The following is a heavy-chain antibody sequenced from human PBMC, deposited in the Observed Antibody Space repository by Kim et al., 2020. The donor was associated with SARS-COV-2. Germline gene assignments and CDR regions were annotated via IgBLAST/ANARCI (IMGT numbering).Heavy chain of an antibody. CDR3: ARGPFRNDYVSGIAGGFDY. CDR2: LSSDANSK. J-gene: IGHJ4*02. V-gene: IGHV3-30-3*01. D-gene: IGHD3-10*01. CDR1: GFTFNNYA. Sequence: GGSLRLSCTASGFTFNNYAMYWVRQAPGRGLEWVAVLSSDANSKYYADSVRGRFTISRDNAENTFFLQINSLRTEDTAAYYCARGPFRNDYVSGIAGGFDYWGQGTSVSVSS.